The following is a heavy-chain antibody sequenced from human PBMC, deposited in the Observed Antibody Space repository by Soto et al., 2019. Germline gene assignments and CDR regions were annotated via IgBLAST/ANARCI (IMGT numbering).Heavy chain of an antibody. J-gene: IGHJ6*03. CDR1: GFTVSSNY. CDR3: AREVRFLDPPDYYYYYMDV. D-gene: IGHD3-3*01. CDR2: IYSGGST. Sequence: GGSLRLSCAASGFTVSSNYMSWVRQAPGKGLEWVSVIYSGGSTYYADSVKGRFTISRHNSKNTLYLQMNSLRAEDTAVYYCAREVRFLDPPDYYYYYMDVWGKGTTVTVSS. V-gene: IGHV3-53*04.